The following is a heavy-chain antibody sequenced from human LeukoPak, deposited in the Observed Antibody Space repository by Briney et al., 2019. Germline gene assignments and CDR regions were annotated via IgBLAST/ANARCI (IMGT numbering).Heavy chain of an antibody. V-gene: IGHV3-7*01. D-gene: IGHD2-8*02. CDR3: ARERWGKLLSHNFDY. CDR1: GFTFSSYW. Sequence: PGGSLRLSCAASGFTFSSYWMSWVRQAPGKGLEWVANIKQDGSEKYYVDSVKGRFTISRDNAKNSLYLQMNSLRAEDTAVYYCARERWGKLLSHNFDYWGQGTLVTVSS. J-gene: IGHJ4*02. CDR2: IKQDGSEK.